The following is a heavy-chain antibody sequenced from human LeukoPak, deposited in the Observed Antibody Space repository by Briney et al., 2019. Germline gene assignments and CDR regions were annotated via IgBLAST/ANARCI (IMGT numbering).Heavy chain of an antibody. Sequence: KPSETLSLTCTVSGGSISSSNYYWGWIRQPPGKGLEWIGSIYYSGSTYYNPSLKSRVTISVDTSKNQFSLKLSSVTAADTAVYYCARRGAIFGVVSEFDPWGQGTLVTVSS. CDR1: GGSISSSNYY. D-gene: IGHD3-3*01. J-gene: IGHJ5*02. CDR2: IYYSGST. V-gene: IGHV4-39*01. CDR3: ARRGAIFGVVSEFDP.